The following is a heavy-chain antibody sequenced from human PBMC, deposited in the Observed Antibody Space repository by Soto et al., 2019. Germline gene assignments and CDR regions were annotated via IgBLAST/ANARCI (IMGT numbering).Heavy chain of an antibody. CDR1: GGTFSSYA. CDR3: ARDATIFGVVIIPGYWFDP. D-gene: IGHD3-3*01. V-gene: IGHV1-69*13. J-gene: IGHJ5*02. Sequence: GASVKVSCKASGGTFSSYAISWVRQAPGQVLEWMGGIIPIFGTANYAQKFQGRVTITADESTSTAYMELSSLRSEDTAVYYCARDATIFGVVIIPGYWFDPWGQGTLVTVSS. CDR2: IIPIFGTA.